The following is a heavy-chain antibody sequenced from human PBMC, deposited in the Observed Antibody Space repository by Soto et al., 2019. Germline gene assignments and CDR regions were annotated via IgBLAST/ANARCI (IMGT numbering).Heavy chain of an antibody. J-gene: IGHJ5*02. CDR1: GFTFSSYG. V-gene: IGHV3-33*01. D-gene: IGHD3-3*01. Sequence: GGSLRLSCAASGFTFSSYGMHWVRQAPGKGLEWVAVIWYDGSNKYYADSVKGRFTISRDNSKNTLYLQMSSLRAEDTAVYYCAREFYDFWSGPTGWFDPWGQGTLVTVSS. CDR2: IWYDGSNK. CDR3: AREFYDFWSGPTGWFDP.